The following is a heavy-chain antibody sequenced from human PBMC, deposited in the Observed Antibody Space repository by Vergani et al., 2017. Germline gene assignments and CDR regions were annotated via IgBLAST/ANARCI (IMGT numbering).Heavy chain of an antibody. CDR1: GAPIRSSNYY. CDR3: ARHSTVEWLVKLGWIDP. J-gene: IGHJ5*02. V-gene: IGHV4-39*01. CDR2: IYYSGST. Sequence: QLQLQESGPGLVKPSATLSLTCSVSGAPIRSSNYYWGWIRQPPGKGLEWIASIYYSGSTYYNPSLKSRVTISVHTSKNQFSLKLSSVTAADTAVYFCARHSTVEWLVKLGWIDPWGQGILVTVSS. D-gene: IGHD6-19*01.